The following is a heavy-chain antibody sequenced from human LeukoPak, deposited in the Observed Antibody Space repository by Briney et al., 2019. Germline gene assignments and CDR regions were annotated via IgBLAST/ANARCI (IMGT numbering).Heavy chain of an antibody. Sequence: GRSLRLSCPASGFTFSSYSMHWVRQAPGKGLEWVAVILYDGSNKYYADSVKGRFTISRDNSKNTLYLQMNSLRVEDTAVYYCPRPPRAWDNYYGMDVWGQGTTVTVSS. CDR2: ILYDGSNK. D-gene: IGHD1-26*01. CDR1: GFTFSSYS. CDR3: PRPPRAWDNYYGMDV. V-gene: IGHV3-30*04. J-gene: IGHJ6*02.